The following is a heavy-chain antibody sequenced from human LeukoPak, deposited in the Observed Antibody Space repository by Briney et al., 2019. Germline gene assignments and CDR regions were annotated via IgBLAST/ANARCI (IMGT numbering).Heavy chain of an antibody. D-gene: IGHD3-3*01. Sequence: GGSLRLSCAASGFTFDDYAMPWVRQAPGKGLEWVSGISWNSGSIGYADSVKGRFTISRDNAKNSLYLQMNSLRAEDTAVYYCARSDYYDFWSGYQNYYGMDVWGQGTTVTVSS. J-gene: IGHJ6*02. V-gene: IGHV3-9*01. CDR2: ISWNSGSI. CDR3: ARSDYYDFWSGYQNYYGMDV. CDR1: GFTFDDYA.